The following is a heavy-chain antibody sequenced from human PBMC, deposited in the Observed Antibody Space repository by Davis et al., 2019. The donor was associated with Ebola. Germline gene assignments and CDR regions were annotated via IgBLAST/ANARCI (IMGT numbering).Heavy chain of an antibody. D-gene: IGHD2-2*02. Sequence: ASVKVSCKASGGTFSSYAISWVRQAPGQGLEWMGWINPNSGGTNYAQKFQGWVTMTRDTSISTAYMELSRLRSDDTAVYYCASYCSSTSCHKDIRGMDVWGQGTTVTVSS. CDR3: ASYCSSTSCHKDIRGMDV. CDR2: INPNSGGT. V-gene: IGHV1-2*04. CDR1: GGTFSSYA. J-gene: IGHJ6*02.